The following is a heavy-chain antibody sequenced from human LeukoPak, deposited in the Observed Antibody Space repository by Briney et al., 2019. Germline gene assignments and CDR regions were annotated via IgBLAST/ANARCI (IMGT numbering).Heavy chain of an antibody. D-gene: IGHD3-22*01. CDR2: ISWNGGNI. CDR1: GFTFDDYA. V-gene: IGHV3-9*01. J-gene: IGHJ4*02. CDR3: VKGFYYDSSGYYDY. Sequence: GGSLRLSCAAPGFTFDDYAMHWVRQAPGKGLEWVSGISWNGGNIDYADSVKGRFTISRDNAKNSLYLQMSSLRGEDTALYYCVKGFYYDSSGYYDYWGQGTLVTVSS.